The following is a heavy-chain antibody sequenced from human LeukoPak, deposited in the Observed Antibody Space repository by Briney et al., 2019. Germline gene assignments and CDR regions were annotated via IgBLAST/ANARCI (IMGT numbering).Heavy chain of an antibody. D-gene: IGHD6-13*01. Sequence: ASVKVSCKASGYTFTSYYMHWVRQAPGQGLEWMGIINPSGGSTSYAKKFKGRVTMTRDTSTSTVYTELSSLRSEDTAVYYCARGAAIYYYGMDVWGQGTTVTVSS. CDR2: INPSGGST. J-gene: IGHJ6*02. CDR1: GYTFTSYY. V-gene: IGHV1-46*01. CDR3: ARGAAIYYYGMDV.